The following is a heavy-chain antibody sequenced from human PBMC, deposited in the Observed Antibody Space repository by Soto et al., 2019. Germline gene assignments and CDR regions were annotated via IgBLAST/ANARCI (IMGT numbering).Heavy chain of an antibody. D-gene: IGHD1-26*01. V-gene: IGHV3-23*01. CDR3: AKKFHPLASGRWYYFDF. CDR1: GFTFSDYA. CDR2: ISGSGGSR. J-gene: IGHJ4*02. Sequence: GGSLRLSCAASGFTFSDYAMSWVRQAPGKGLEWVSSISGSGGSRYYADSVKGRFTISRDNAKNTLYLQMNSLRAEDTAVYYFAKKFHPLASGRWYYFDFWGRGTLVTVSS.